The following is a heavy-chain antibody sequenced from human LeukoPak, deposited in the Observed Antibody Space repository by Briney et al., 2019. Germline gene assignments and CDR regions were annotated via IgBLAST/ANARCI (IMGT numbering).Heavy chain of an antibody. J-gene: IGHJ4*02. CDR2: ISGSGGST. Sequence: GGSLRLSCAASGFTFSSYGMHWVRQAPGKGLEWVSAISGSGGSTYYADSVKGRFTISRDNSKNTLYLQMNSLRAEDTAVYYCAKEDDFWSGGGTMNWGQGTLVTVSS. CDR1: GFTFSSYG. CDR3: AKEDDFWSGGGTMN. V-gene: IGHV3-23*01. D-gene: IGHD3-3*01.